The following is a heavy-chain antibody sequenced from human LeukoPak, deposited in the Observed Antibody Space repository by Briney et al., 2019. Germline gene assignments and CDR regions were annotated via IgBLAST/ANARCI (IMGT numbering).Heavy chain of an antibody. CDR2: ISYDGSNK. CDR3: ARALGYCDGGTCYPVDS. D-gene: IGHD2-15*01. J-gene: IGHJ4*02. Sequence: PGTSLRLSCAASGFTFSIYAIHWVRQAPGKGLEWVAVISYDGSNKYYADSVKGRFTISRDNSKNMLYLQMNTLRPEDTAVYYCARALGYCDGGTCYPVDSWGQGTLVTVSS. CDR1: GFTFSIYA. V-gene: IGHV3-30-3*01.